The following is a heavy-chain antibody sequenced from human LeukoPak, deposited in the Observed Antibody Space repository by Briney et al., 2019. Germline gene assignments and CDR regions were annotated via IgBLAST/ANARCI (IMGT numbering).Heavy chain of an antibody. V-gene: IGHV3-7*01. CDR1: GFTFSNYW. D-gene: IGHD2-15*01. J-gene: IGHJ4*02. CDR2: IKEDGSEK. Sequence: PGGSLRLSCAASGFTFSNYWMSWVRQAPGKGLGWVANIKEDGSEKYYVDSVKGRFTISRDNARNSLYLQMNSLRAEDTAVYYCASGWQLGYWGQGTLVTVSS. CDR3: ASGWQLGY.